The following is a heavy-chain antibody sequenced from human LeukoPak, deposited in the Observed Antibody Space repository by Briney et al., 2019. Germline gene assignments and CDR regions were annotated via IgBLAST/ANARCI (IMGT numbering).Heavy chain of an antibody. V-gene: IGHV4-34*01. CDR2: INHSGST. Sequence: PSETLSLTCAVYGGSFSGYYWSWIRQPPGKGLEWIGEINHSGSTNYNPSLKSRVTISVDTSKNQFSLKLSPVTAADTAVYYCARVKDTSSGGEFDYWGQGTLVTVSS. CDR1: GGSFSGYY. CDR3: ARVKDTSSGGEFDY. D-gene: IGHD2-15*01. J-gene: IGHJ4*02.